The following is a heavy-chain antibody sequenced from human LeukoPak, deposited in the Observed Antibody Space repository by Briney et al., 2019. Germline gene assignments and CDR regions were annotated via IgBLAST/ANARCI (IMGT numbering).Heavy chain of an antibody. CDR2: IYYSGST. V-gene: IGHV4-59*01. CDR1: GGSIGSYY. D-gene: IGHD6-19*01. Sequence: PSETLSLTCTVSGGSIGSYYWSWIRQPPGKGLEWIGYIYYSGSTNYNPSLKSRVTISVDTSKNQFSLKLSSVTAADTAVYYCARAGVNWFDPWGQGTLVTVSS. J-gene: IGHJ5*02. CDR3: ARAGVNWFDP.